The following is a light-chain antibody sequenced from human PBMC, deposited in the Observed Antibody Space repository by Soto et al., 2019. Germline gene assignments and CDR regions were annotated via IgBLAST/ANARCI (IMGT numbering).Light chain of an antibody. V-gene: IGKV3-15*01. CDR1: QSVRSN. CDR2: VAS. Sequence: EIVMTQSPATLSVSPGERATLSCRASQSVRSNLAWYQLKPGQAPRLLIYVASSRPAGVPARFSGSGSGTEFTLTISSLQSEDFAVYYCQQYNNWPEKFGQGTKV. J-gene: IGKJ1*01. CDR3: QQYNNWPEK.